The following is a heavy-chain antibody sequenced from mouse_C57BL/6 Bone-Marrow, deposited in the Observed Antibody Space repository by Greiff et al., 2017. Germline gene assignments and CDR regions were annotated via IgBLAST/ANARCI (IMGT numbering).Heavy chain of an antibody. CDR3: AICAVVPYYFDY. V-gene: IGHV1-63*01. CDR2: IYPGGGYT. J-gene: IGHJ2*02. Sequence: QVQLQQSGAELVRPGTSVKMSCKASGYTFTNYWLGWAKQRPGHGLEWIGDIYPGGGYTNYNEKFKGKATLTADNSSSTAYMQFSSLTSEDSAIYYFAICAVVPYYFDYWGQGTSLTVSS. CDR1: GYTFTNYW. D-gene: IGHD1-1*01.